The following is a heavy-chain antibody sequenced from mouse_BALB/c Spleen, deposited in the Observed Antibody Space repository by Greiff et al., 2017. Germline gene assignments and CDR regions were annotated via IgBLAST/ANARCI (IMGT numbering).Heavy chain of an antibody. J-gene: IGHJ4*01. V-gene: IGHV3-2*02. Sequence: VQLKESGPGLVKPSQSLSLTCTVTGYSITSDYAWNWIRQFPGNKLEWMGYISYSGSTSYNPSLKSRISITRDTSKNQFFLQLNSVTTEDTATYYCALRYYYGRGYAMDYWGQGTSVTVSS. CDR1: GYSITSDYA. CDR3: ALRYYYGRGYAMDY. CDR2: ISYSGST. D-gene: IGHD1-1*01.